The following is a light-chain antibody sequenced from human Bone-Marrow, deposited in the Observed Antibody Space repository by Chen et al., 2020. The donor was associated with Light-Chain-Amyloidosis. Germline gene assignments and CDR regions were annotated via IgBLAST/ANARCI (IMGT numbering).Light chain of an antibody. CDR3: SSYTITNTLV. CDR1: SSDVGGDNH. J-gene: IGLJ1*01. CDR2: EVT. Sequence: QPALTQPASVPGSPGQTITIPCTGTSSDVGGDNHVSWYQQHPDKAPKLMIYEVTNRPSWVPDRFSGSKSDNTASLTISGLQTEDEADYFCSSYTITNTLVFGSGTRVTVL. V-gene: IGLV2-14*01.